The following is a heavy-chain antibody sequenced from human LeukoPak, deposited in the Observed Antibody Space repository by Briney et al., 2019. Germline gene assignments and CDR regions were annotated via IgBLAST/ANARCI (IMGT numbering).Heavy chain of an antibody. CDR1: GFTFSSYS. CDR2: ISSSSSYI. Sequence: GGSLRLSCAASGFTFSSYSMNWVRQAPGKGLEWVSSISSSSSYIYYADSVKGRFTISRDNAKNSLYLQMNSLRAEDTAVYYCAGDTGEYSSSWEPIYFDYWGQGTLVTVSS. D-gene: IGHD6-13*01. J-gene: IGHJ4*02. V-gene: IGHV3-21*01. CDR3: AGDTGEYSSSWEPIYFDY.